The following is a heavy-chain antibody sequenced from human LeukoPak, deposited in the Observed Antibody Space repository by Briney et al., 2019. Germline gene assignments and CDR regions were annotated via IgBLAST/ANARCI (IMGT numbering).Heavy chain of an antibody. CDR1: GYNFTNYW. V-gene: IGHV5-51*01. CDR3: ARRGYYYGSGSYYIDAFDI. Sequence: SGESLKISRKDSGYNFTNYWIGCVRQMPGKGLEWMGIIYPGDSDTRYSPSFQGQVTMLADNSITTAHLQWSSLKASDTAMYYCARRGYYYGSGSYYIDAFDIWGQGTMVTVSS. CDR2: IYPGDSDT. J-gene: IGHJ3*02. D-gene: IGHD3-10*01.